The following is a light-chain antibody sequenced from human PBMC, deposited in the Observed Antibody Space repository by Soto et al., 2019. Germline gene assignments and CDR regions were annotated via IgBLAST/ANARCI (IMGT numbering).Light chain of an antibody. CDR2: GNT. J-gene: IGLJ1*01. Sequence: AVGTQPPSVSGAPGQRVTISCTGTSSNIGAGYDVHWYQHLPGTAPKLLIYGNTIRPSGVPDRFSGSKSGTSASLAITGLQAEDESYYYCHSYDITLRGYVFCNGTKV. CDR3: HSYDITLRGYV. CDR1: SSNIGAGYD. V-gene: IGLV1-40*01.